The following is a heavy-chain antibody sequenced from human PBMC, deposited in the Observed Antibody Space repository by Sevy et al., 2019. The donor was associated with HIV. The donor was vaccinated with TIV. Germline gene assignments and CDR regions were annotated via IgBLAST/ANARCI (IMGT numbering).Heavy chain of an antibody. CDR3: ARHAKGRMTMVRGVGSNWFDP. J-gene: IGHJ5*02. D-gene: IGHD3-10*01. CDR2: IYYSGST. V-gene: IGHV4-39*01. Sequence: SETLSLTCTVSGGSISSSSYYWGWIRQPPGKGLEWIGSIYYSGSTYYNPSLKSRVTISVDTSKNQFSLKLSSVTAADTAVYYCARHAKGRMTMVRGVGSNWFDPWGQGTLVTVSS. CDR1: GGSISSSSYY.